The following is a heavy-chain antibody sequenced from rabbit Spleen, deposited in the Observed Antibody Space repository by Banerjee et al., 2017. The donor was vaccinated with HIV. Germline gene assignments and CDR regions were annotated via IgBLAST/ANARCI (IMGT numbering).Heavy chain of an antibody. Sequence: QSLEESGGDLVKPGASLTLTCTASGVSFSSSSYMCWVRQAPGKGLEWIACIDTGSSGFTYFATWAKGRFTCSKTSSTTVTLQMTSLTVADTATYFCARDLDGVIGWNFGWWGQGTLVTVS. CDR2: IDTGSSGFT. CDR3: ARDLDGVIGWNFGW. J-gene: IGHJ4*01. CDR1: GVSFSSSSY. V-gene: IGHV1S40*01. D-gene: IGHD1-1*01.